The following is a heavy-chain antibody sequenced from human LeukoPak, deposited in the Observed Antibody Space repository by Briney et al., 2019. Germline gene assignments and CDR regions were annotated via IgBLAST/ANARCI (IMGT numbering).Heavy chain of an antibody. J-gene: IGHJ4*02. CDR1: GLTFSSCG. Sequence: PGGSLRLSCAASGLTFSSCGMHWVRQAPGKGLEWVSYISFSSSTIHYADSVKGRFTISRDNAKNSLYLQMNSLRDEDTAVYYCATKMATKGSFEYWGQGTLVTVSS. V-gene: IGHV3-48*02. CDR2: ISFSSSTI. D-gene: IGHD5-24*01. CDR3: ATKMATKGSFEY.